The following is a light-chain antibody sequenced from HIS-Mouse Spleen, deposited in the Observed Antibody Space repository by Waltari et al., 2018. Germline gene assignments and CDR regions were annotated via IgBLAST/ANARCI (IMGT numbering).Light chain of an antibody. CDR3: QVWDSSSDHSWV. V-gene: IGLV3-21*02. CDR1: NIGSKS. Sequence: SYVLTQPPSVSVAPGQTARITCGGNNIGSKSVHWYQQKPGQAPVLVVYDDSHRPSGCPWRVSGSNSGNTATLTISRVEARDEADYYCQVWDSSSDHSWVFGGGTKLTVL. J-gene: IGLJ3*02. CDR2: DDS.